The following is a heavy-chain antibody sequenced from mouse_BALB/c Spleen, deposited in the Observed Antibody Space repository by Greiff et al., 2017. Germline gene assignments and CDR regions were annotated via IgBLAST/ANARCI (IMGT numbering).Heavy chain of an antibody. Sequence: QVQLQQSGAELVRPGTSVKVSCKASGYAFTNYLIEWVKQRPGQGLEWIGVINPGSGGTNYNEKFKGKATLTADKSSSTAYMQLSSLTSDDSAVYFCARDGLYYAMDYWGQGTSVTVSS. CDR3: ARDGLYYAMDY. D-gene: IGHD1-1*01. V-gene: IGHV1-54*01. CDR1: GYAFTNYL. J-gene: IGHJ4*01. CDR2: INPGSGGT.